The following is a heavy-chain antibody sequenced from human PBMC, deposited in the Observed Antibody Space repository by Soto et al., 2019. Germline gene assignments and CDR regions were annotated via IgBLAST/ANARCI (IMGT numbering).Heavy chain of an antibody. D-gene: IGHD3-10*01. CDR2: IWYDGSNK. CDR3: ARGGSDSNYYYYGMDV. Sequence: GGSLRLSCAASGFTFSSYGMHWVRQAPGKGLEWVAVIWYDGSNKYYADSVKGRFTISRDNAKNSLYLQMNSLRAGDTAVYYCARGGSDSNYYYYGMDVWGQGTTVTVSS. CDR1: GFTFSSYG. V-gene: IGHV3-33*01. J-gene: IGHJ6*02.